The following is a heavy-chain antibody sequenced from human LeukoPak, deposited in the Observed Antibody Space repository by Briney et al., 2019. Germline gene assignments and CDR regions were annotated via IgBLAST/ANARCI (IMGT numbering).Heavy chain of an antibody. D-gene: IGHD2-2*02. CDR3: ARHSDCVTSSCYTGYFDY. CDR1: GDSISSNSYS. J-gene: IGHJ4*02. Sequence: SETLSLTCAVSGDSISSNSYSWGWIRQPPGKGLEWIGSIYYSGSTYHNPSLNSRVTISVDTSKNQFFLKLSSVTAADTAVYYCARHSDCVTSSCYTGYFDYWGQGTLVTVSS. CDR2: IYYSGST. V-gene: IGHV4-39*01.